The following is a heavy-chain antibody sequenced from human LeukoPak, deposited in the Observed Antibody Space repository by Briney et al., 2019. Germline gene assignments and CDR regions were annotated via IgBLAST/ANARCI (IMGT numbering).Heavy chain of an antibody. CDR3: ARDLPPNYDSSGYYDY. CDR2: ISAYNGNT. J-gene: IGHJ4*02. D-gene: IGHD3-22*01. V-gene: IGHV1-18*01. Sequence: GASVKVSCKASGYTFTSYGISWVRQAPGQGLEWMGWISAYNGNTNYAQKLQGRVTMTTDTSTSTAYMELRSLRSDDTAVYYCARDLPPNYDSSGYYDYWGRGTLVTGSS. CDR1: GYTFTSYG.